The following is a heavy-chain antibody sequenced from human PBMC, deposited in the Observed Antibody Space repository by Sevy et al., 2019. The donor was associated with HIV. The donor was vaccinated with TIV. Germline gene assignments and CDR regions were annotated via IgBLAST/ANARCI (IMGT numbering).Heavy chain of an antibody. Sequence: GGSLRLSCVGSGFRFGSQAMSWVRQAPGKGLEWVSGMSGRGDCRGYAHSVKGRFTISRNNSKNTVYLQMNSLTGEDTALYYCAKDVPDQSWYDDFWSGSPCFDYWGRGILVTVSS. CDR1: GFRFGSQA. V-gene: IGHV3-23*01. D-gene: IGHD3-3*01. CDR2: MSGRGDCR. CDR3: AKDVPDQSWYDDFWSGSPCFDY. J-gene: IGHJ4*01.